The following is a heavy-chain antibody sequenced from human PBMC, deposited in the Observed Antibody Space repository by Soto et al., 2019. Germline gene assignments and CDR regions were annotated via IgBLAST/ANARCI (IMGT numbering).Heavy chain of an antibody. CDR3: ARVVLRLGELSQGDDAFDI. J-gene: IGHJ3*02. CDR1: GGTFSSYA. CDR2: IIPIFGTA. D-gene: IGHD3-16*02. V-gene: IGHV1-69*06. Sequence: QVQLVQSGAEVKKPGSSVKVSCKASGGTFSSYAISWVRQAPGQGLEWMGGIIPIFGTANYAQKFQGRVTITADKSTSTAYMELSSLRSEYTAVYYCARVVLRLGELSQGDDAFDIWGQGTMVTVSS.